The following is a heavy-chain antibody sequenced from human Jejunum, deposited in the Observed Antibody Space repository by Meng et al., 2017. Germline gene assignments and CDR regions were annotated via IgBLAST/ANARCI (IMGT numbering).Heavy chain of an antibody. CDR1: GYTFTNYY. D-gene: IGHD3-10*01. J-gene: IGHJ4*02. CDR3: ARDAVKAEGSEDFDY. CDR2: IDPSG. V-gene: IGHV1-46*01. Sequence: QVQLVQSGAEVKKPGASVKDSCKASGYTFTNYYIHCVRQAPGQGLEWMGIIDPSGGRVTIARDTSTSTVYIDLSSLRFEDTAVYYCARDAVKAEGSEDFDYWGQGTLVTVSS.